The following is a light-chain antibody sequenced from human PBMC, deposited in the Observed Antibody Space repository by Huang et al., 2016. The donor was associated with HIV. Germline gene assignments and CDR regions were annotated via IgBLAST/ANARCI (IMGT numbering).Light chain of an antibody. CDR3: QQYDNLPRFT. Sequence: DIQMTQSPSSLSASVGDRVTINCQASQDISNNLNWYQQKPGKAPKHLIYDASKLETGVSSRFSVSRSGTDFTFTISSLQPEDIATYYCQQYDNLPRFTFGPGTKVDIK. V-gene: IGKV1-33*01. CDR1: QDISNN. J-gene: IGKJ3*01. CDR2: DAS.